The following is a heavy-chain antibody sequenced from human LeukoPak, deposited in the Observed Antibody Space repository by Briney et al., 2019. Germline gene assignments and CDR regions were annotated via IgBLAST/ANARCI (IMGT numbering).Heavy chain of an antibody. CDR2: IKSDGGT. Sequence: PGGSLRLSCAASGFTFSTYWMHGVRQAPGKGLVWVSRIKSDGGTNYADSVKGRFTISRDNANNTLYLQMNSLRVEDTAVYYCARQGTSANFDYWGQGTLVTVSS. D-gene: IGHD1-7*01. CDR1: GFTFSTYW. V-gene: IGHV3-74*01. J-gene: IGHJ4*02. CDR3: ARQGTSANFDY.